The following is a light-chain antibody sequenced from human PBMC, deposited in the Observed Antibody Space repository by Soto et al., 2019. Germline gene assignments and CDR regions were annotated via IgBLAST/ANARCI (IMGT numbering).Light chain of an antibody. CDR3: QQYYTTPS. Sequence: DIVMTQSPDSLAVSLGERATINCKSSQSVLYSSNNMNYLAWYQQKPGQPPKLLVYWASTRESGVPDRFGGSGSGTDFTLTINILPAEDVAVYYCQQYYTTPSFGQGTKLEIK. J-gene: IGKJ2*01. CDR2: WAS. V-gene: IGKV4-1*01. CDR1: QSVLYSSNNMNY.